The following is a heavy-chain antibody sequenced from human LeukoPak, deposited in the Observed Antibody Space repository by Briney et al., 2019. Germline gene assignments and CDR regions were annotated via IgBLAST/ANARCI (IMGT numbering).Heavy chain of an antibody. V-gene: IGHV1-46*01. Sequence: ASVTVSFTASGYTFTSNYIHWVRQAPGQGLEWMGMIYPRDGSTSYAQKFQGRVTVTRDTSTSTVHMELSGLRSEDTAVYYCAGDQEGFDYWGQGTLVTVSS. CDR2: IYPRDGST. J-gene: IGHJ4*02. CDR1: GYTFTSNY. CDR3: AGDQEGFDY.